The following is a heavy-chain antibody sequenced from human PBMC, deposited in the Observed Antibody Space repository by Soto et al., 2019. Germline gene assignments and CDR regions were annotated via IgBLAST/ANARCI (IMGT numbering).Heavy chain of an antibody. J-gene: IGHJ3*02. CDR1: GYTFTSCD. CDR2: INPSGGST. CDR3: ARAGGVGARLGAFDI. V-gene: IGHV1-46*01. D-gene: IGHD1-26*01. Sequence: ASVKVSCKPSGYTFTSCDIHWVRQAPGQGLEWMGIINPSGGSTSYAQKFQGRVTMTRDTSTSTVYMELSSLRSEDTAVYYCARAGGVGARLGAFDIWGQGTMVTVSS.